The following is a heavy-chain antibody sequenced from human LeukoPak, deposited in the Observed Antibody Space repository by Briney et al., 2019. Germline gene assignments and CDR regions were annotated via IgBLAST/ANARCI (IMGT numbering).Heavy chain of an antibody. J-gene: IGHJ4*02. V-gene: IGHV3-33*01. CDR2: AYHDGWRGVSDK. CDR1: GFTFSYYG. Sequence: GGSLRLSCAASGFTFSYYGMHWVRQAPGKGLEWVAVAYHDGWRGVSDKYYVDSVKGRFTVSRDNSRNTLYLQMSSLSTEDTAVYYCATGSGYYYDHWGQGTLVTVS. CDR3: ATGSGYYYDH. D-gene: IGHD3-22*01.